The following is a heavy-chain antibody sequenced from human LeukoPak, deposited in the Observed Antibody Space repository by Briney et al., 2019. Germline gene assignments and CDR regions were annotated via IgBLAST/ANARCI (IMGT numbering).Heavy chain of an antibody. CDR2: ISAYNGNT. CDR1: GYTFTSYG. CDR3: ARRLGGSYYYWFDS. Sequence: ASVKVSCKASGYTFTSYGISWVRQAPGQGLEWMGWISAYNGNTNYAQKLQGRVTMTTDTSASTAYMELRSLRSDDTAVYYCARRLGGSYYYWFDSWGQGTLVTVSS. D-gene: IGHD1-26*01. V-gene: IGHV1-18*01. J-gene: IGHJ5*01.